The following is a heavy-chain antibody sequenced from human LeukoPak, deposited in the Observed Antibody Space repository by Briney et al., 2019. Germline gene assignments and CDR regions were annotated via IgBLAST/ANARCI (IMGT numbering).Heavy chain of an antibody. D-gene: IGHD3-16*01. J-gene: IGHJ3*01. CDR3: AKVRLLGPLDDVFDV. Sequence: GGSLRLSCAASGFTFSSYAMHWVRQAPGKGLEWVAVISYDGSNKYYADSVKGRFTISRDNSKNTLYLQMNSLRAEDTAVYYCAKVRLLGPLDDVFDVGGKGTMVTV. CDR2: ISYDGSNK. CDR1: GFTFSSYA. V-gene: IGHV3-30-3*01.